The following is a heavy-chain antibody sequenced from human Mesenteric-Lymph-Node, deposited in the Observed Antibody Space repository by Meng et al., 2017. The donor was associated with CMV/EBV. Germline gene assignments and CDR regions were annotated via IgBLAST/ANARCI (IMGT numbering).Heavy chain of an antibody. CDR1: GFTFSSYW. CDR3: AREALSTIGSYYYNMDV. J-gene: IGHJ6*02. D-gene: IGHD5/OR15-5a*01. V-gene: IGHV3-7*01. Sequence: GESLKISCAASGFTFSSYWMSWVRQGPGKGLEWVANIKQDGSEKYYVDSVKGRFTISRDNAKNSLYLQMNSLRAEDTAVYYCAREALSTIGSYYYNMDVWGQGTTVTVSS. CDR2: IKQDGSEK.